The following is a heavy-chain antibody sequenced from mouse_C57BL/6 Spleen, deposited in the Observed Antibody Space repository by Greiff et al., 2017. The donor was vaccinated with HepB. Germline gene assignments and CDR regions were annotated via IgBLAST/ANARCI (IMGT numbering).Heavy chain of an antibody. J-gene: IGHJ4*01. CDR3: ARGGGKSYAMDD. V-gene: IGHV2-2*01. Sequence: VMLVESGPGLVQPSQSLSITCTVSGFSLTSYGVHWVRQSPGKGLEWLGGIWSGGSTAYNAAFISRLSISKDNAKSQVFFKKNSLQAADTAIYYCARGGGKSYAMDDWGQGTSVTVSS. CDR2: IWSGGST. D-gene: IGHD2-1*01. CDR1: GFSLTSYG.